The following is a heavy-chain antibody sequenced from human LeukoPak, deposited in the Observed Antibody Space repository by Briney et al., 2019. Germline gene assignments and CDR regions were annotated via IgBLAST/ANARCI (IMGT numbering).Heavy chain of an antibody. CDR2: ISSSSSYT. CDR3: AREPIQLWLRGAFDI. J-gene: IGHJ3*02. Sequence: GGSLRLSCAASGFTFSDYYMSWIRQAPGKGLEWVSYISSSSSYTNYADSVKGRFTISRDNAKNSPYLQMNSLRAEDTAVYYCAREPIQLWLRGAFDIWGQGTMVTVSS. V-gene: IGHV3-11*05. D-gene: IGHD5-18*01. CDR1: GFTFSDYY.